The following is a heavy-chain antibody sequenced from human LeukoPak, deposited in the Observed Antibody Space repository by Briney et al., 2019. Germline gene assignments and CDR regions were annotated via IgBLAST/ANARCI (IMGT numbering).Heavy chain of an antibody. V-gene: IGHV4-34*01. CDR3: ARGDYDILTGYRKNFDY. J-gene: IGHJ4*02. Sequence: SETLSLTCAFYGGSISDYYWSWIRQPPGKGLEWIGEIYHSGSTYYNPSLKSRVTISVDTSKNQFSLKLSSVTAVDTAVYYCARGDYDILTGYRKNFDYWGQGTLVTVSS. CDR2: IYHSGST. CDR1: GGSISDYY. D-gene: IGHD3-9*01.